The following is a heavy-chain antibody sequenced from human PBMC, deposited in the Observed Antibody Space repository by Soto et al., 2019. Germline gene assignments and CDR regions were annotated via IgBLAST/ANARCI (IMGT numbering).Heavy chain of an antibody. V-gene: IGHV3-30*18. CDR1: VFTFIGYC. J-gene: IGHJ4*02. CDR2: ISHEGSSK. D-gene: IGHD3-3*02. Sequence: PGGSXRLSCSAAVFTFIGYCMHVVRHAPGKGLEWVAVISHEGSSKHYADSVQGRFTISRDNARNTVSLLMNSLRAEDTAIYYCAKTINTYGVYSRGRGDLIESWGQATLVNVYS. CDR3: AKTINTYGVYSRGRGDLIES.